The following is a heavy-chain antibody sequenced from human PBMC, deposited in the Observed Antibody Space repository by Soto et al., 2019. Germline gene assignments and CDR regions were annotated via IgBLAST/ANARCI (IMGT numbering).Heavy chain of an antibody. D-gene: IGHD3-22*01. V-gene: IGHV3-23*01. J-gene: IGHJ4*02. CDR1: RFTFNRYC. CDR2: IIGSGGST. CDR3: ANDRKYYDSSGYDY. Sequence: GGSLRLWCEPSRFTFNRYCMRWVRQSPGRGLGWVSTIIGSGGSTYYADSVLGRFSVSRDNYKNTLYLQMNNLRAEDTAVYYCANDRKYYDSSGYDYWGQGTLVTVSS.